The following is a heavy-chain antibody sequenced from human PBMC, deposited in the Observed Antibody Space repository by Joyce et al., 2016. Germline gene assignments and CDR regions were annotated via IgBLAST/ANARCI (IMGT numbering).Heavy chain of an antibody. D-gene: IGHD3-16*01. J-gene: IGHJ6*02. CDR3: ARGGISYYYAMDV. CDR1: GSTCSTWS. V-gene: IGHV3-21*01. Sequence: QLVESGGGVVKPGGSLRLSCEASGSTCSTWSLGWFRQAPGKGLEWVAAMSDTMYYIFHAGTVRGRFTVSRDNAKKTLYLQMNSLRAEDSAVFYCARGGISYYYAMDVWGQGTTVTVSS. CDR2: MSDTMYYI.